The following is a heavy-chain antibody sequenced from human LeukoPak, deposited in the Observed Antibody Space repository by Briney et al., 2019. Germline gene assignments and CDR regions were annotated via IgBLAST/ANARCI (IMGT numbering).Heavy chain of an antibody. CDR1: GFTFSRSA. D-gene: IGHD5-12*01. CDR2: ISHDGSNT. Sequence: GGSLRLSCAASGFTFSRSAVHWVRQAPGKGLEWVAVISHDGSNTDYTDSVKGRFTISRDNSKNTLYLQMNSLRAEDTAVYYCASSPAGYGRTFNYWGQGTLVTVSS. CDR3: ASSPAGYGRTFNY. V-gene: IGHV3-30*03. J-gene: IGHJ4*02.